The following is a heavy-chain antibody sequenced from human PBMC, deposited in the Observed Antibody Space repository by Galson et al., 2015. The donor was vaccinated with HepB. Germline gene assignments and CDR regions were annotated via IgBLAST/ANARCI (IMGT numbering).Heavy chain of an antibody. D-gene: IGHD3-10*01. CDR2: TYYRSKWYN. CDR3: AREEDGSITMVRGVINWFDP. Sequence: CAISGDSVSSNSAAWNWIRQSPSRGLEWLGRTYYRSKWYNDYAVSVKSRITINPDTSKNQFSLQLNSVTPEDTAVYYCAREEDGSITMVRGVINWFDPWGQGTLVTVSS. J-gene: IGHJ5*02. V-gene: IGHV6-1*01. CDR1: GDSVSSNSAA.